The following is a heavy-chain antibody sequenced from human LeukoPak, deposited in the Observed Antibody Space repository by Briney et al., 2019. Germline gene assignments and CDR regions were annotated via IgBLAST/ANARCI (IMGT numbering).Heavy chain of an antibody. D-gene: IGHD3-22*01. CDR3: ARRQGQISSYYYDSSGYYFGY. CDR2: IYYSGST. CDR1: GGSISSSSYY. J-gene: IGHJ4*02. V-gene: IGHV4-39*01. Sequence: SETLSLTCTVSGGSISSSSYYWGWIRQPPGKGLDWIGSIYYSGSTYYNPSLKSRFTISVDTSKNQFSLKLSSVTAADTAVYYCARRQGQISSYYYDSSGYYFGYWGQGTLVTVSS.